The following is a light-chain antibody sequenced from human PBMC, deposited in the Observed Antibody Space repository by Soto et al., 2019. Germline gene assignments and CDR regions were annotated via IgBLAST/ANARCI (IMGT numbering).Light chain of an antibody. CDR2: GAS. J-gene: IGKJ3*01. V-gene: IGKV3-20*01. CDR1: QIIASVY. Sequence: EIVLTQSPGALSLSPGERVTVSCRTSQIIASVYLAWYQQKPGQAPRLLIYGASSRATGIPDRFSGSGSGTDFTLTISRLEPEDFAVYYCQQYGSSPPFTFGPGTKVDIK. CDR3: QQYGSSPPFT.